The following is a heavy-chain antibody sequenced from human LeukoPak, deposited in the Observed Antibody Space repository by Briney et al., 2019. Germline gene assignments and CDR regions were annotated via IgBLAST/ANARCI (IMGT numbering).Heavy chain of an antibody. D-gene: IGHD3-3*01. V-gene: IGHV4-59*01. CDR2: IYYSGST. CDR3: ARELRFLEWLLSTGPSNAFDI. J-gene: IGHJ3*02. CDR1: GGSISSYY. Sequence: SETLSLTCTVSGGSISSYYWSWIRQPPGKGLEWIGYIYYSGSTNYNPSLKSRVTISVDTSKNQFSLKVSPVTAADTAVYYCARELRFLEWLLSTGPSNAFDIWGQGTMVTVSS.